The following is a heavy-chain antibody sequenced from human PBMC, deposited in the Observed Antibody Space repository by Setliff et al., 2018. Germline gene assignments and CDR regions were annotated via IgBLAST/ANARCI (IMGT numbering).Heavy chain of an antibody. CDR1: GFTFSSYA. V-gene: IGHV3-23*01. CDR3: AKDSIAQYYYDSSGYFSFADY. J-gene: IGHJ4*02. D-gene: IGHD3-22*01. CDR2: ISGSGGST. Sequence: WGSLRLSCAASGFTFSSYAMSWVRQAPGKGLEWVSAISGSGGSTYYADSVKGRFTISRDNSKNTLYLQMNSLRAEDTAVYYCAKDSIAQYYYDSSGYFSFADYWGQGTLVTVSS.